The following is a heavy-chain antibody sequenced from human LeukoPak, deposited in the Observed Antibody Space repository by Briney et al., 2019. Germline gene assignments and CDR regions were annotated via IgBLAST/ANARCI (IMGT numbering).Heavy chain of an antibody. CDR2: IWYDGSNK. CDR3: ARDPASIAVAEDAFDI. CDR1: GFTFSSYG. Sequence: PGGSLRLSCAASGFTFSSYGMPWVRQAPGKGLEWVAVIWYDGSNKYYADSVKGRFTISRDNSKNTLYLQMNSLRAEDTAVYYCARDPASIAVAEDAFDIWGQGTMATVSS. V-gene: IGHV3-33*01. D-gene: IGHD6-19*01. J-gene: IGHJ3*02.